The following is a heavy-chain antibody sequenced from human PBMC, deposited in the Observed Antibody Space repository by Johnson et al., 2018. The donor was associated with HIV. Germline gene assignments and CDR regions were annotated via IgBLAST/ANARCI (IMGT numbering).Heavy chain of an antibody. CDR3: ARGGSSWYLRAFDI. Sequence: QVQLVESGGGVVQPGRSLRLSCAASGLSFSSYGMEWVRQAPGKGLEWVAVIWYDGSEKYYVDSVKGRFTISRDNAKDSLYLQMNSLRPDDTAVYYCARGGSSWYLRAFDIWGQGTMVTVSS. V-gene: IGHV3-33*01. CDR2: IWYDGSEK. J-gene: IGHJ3*02. D-gene: IGHD6-13*01. CDR1: GLSFSSYG.